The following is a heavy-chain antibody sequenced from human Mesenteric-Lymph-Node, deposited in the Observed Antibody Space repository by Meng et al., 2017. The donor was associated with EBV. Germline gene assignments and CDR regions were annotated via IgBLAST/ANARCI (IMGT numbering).Heavy chain of an antibody. Sequence: QVQRPEWGAGLLKPSETLSLTCAVYGGSFSGDYWTWIRQPPGKGLEWIGEINAGESTNYNPSLKSRVTMSIDTSKNQFSLKLSSVTAADTAVYYCARTIAGEYGDYVVPLDYWGQGTLVTVSS. D-gene: IGHD4-17*01. CDR3: ARTIAGEYGDYVVPLDY. V-gene: IGHV4-34*01. CDR1: GGSFSGDY. CDR2: INAGEST. J-gene: IGHJ4*02.